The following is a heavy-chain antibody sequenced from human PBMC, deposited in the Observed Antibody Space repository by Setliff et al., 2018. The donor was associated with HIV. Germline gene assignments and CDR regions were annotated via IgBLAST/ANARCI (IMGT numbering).Heavy chain of an antibody. J-gene: IGHJ3*02. V-gene: IGHV1-58*02. CDR1: GFTFTSSA. CDR2: IVVGSGNT. Sequence: ASVKVSCKASGFTFTSSAMQWVRQARGQRLEWIGWIVVGSGNTNYAQKFQGRVTITADESTSTAYMELSSLRSDDTAVYYCATHTYYYDSSGYYFDAFDIWGQGTMVTVSS. D-gene: IGHD3-22*01. CDR3: ATHTYYYDSSGYYFDAFDI.